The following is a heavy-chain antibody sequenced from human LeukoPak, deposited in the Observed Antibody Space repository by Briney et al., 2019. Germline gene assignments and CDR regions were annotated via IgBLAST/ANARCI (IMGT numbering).Heavy chain of an antibody. Sequence: PGGSQRLSCAASGFTVSSNYMSWVRQAPGKGLEWVSVIYSGGSTYYADSVKGRFTISRDNSKNTLYLQMNSLRAEDTAVYYCARSSSTVFPYYFDYWGQGTLVTVSS. CDR1: GFTVSSNY. CDR2: IYSGGST. J-gene: IGHJ4*02. D-gene: IGHD4-17*01. CDR3: ARSSSTVFPYYFDY. V-gene: IGHV3-53*01.